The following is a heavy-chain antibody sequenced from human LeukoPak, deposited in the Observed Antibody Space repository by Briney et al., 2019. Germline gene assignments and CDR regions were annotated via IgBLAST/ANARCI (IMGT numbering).Heavy chain of an antibody. CDR2: IRSKASGGTI. V-gene: IGHV3-49*03. D-gene: IGHD2-2*03. Sequence: GGSLRLSCTASGFTFGGYAMSWFRQAPGKGLEWVSFIRSKASGGTIEYAASVNGRFTISRDDSKSIAYLQMNNLGTQDKAVYYCTRSHSAWIAAYWGQGPLATVSS. J-gene: IGHJ4*02. CDR3: TRSHSAWIAAY. CDR1: GFTFGGYA.